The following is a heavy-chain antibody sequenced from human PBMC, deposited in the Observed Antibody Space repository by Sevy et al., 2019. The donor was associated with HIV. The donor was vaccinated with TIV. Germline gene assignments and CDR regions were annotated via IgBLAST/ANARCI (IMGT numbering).Heavy chain of an antibody. V-gene: IGHV3-11*01. D-gene: IGHD4-17*01. CDR1: GFTFSDYY. Sequence: GGSLRLSCAASGFTFSDYYMSWIRQAPGKGLEWVSYVSGSDDTKYYADSVKGRFTISRDNAKNSLYLQMNSLRAEDTAVYYCARDHVKDGDLGDYYYFAMDVWGQGITVTVSS. J-gene: IGHJ6*02. CDR3: ARDHVKDGDLGDYYYFAMDV. CDR2: VSGSDDTK.